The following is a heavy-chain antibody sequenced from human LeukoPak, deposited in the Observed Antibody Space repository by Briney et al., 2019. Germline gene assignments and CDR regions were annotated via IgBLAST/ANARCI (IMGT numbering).Heavy chain of an antibody. V-gene: IGHV4-39*01. Sequence: SETLSLTCTVSGGSITSSSYYWGWIRPPPGKGREGMGGIYYSGNTYSNPFLKSRVTISVDTSKNQFSLNLRSATAADTAVYYCARHRGSCSGGSCYEYFEYWGQGTLVTVSS. D-gene: IGHD2-15*01. CDR3: ARHRGSCSGGSCYEYFEY. J-gene: IGHJ1*01. CDR1: GGSITSSSYY. CDR2: IYYSGNT.